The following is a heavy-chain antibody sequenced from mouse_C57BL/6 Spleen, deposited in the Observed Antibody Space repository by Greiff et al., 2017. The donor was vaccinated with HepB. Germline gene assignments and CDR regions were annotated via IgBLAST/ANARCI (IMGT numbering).Heavy chain of an antibody. D-gene: IGHD1-1*01. CDR2: IDPNSGGT. V-gene: IGHV1-72*01. CDR1: GYTFTSYW. CDR3: AREILGITTVVATEAMDY. J-gene: IGHJ4*01. Sequence: QVQLQQSGAELVKPGASVRLSCKASGYTFTSYWMHWVKQRPGRGLEWIGRIDPNSGGTKYNEKFKSKATLTVDKPSSTAYMQLSSLTSEDSAVYYCAREILGITTVVATEAMDYWGQGTSVTVSS.